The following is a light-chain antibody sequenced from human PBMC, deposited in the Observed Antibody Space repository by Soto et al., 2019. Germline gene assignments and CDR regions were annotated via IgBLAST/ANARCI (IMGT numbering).Light chain of an antibody. V-gene: IGKV3-20*01. CDR3: QQYNNWPRAT. CDR1: QSVSSSY. CDR2: DAS. Sequence: EIVLTQSPGTLSLSPGERATLSCRASQSVSSSYLAWYQQKPGQAPRLLIYDASSRATGIPDRFSGSGSGTEFNMTISSLQSEDFAVYYCQQYNNWPRATFGGGTKVDI. J-gene: IGKJ4*01.